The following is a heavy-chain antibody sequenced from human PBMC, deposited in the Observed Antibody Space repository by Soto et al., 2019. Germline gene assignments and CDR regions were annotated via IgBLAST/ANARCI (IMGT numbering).Heavy chain of an antibody. D-gene: IGHD3-22*01. CDR3: AKDYAPYYYDSSGYYGASFDY. CDR1: GFTFSSYA. Sequence: LRLSCAASGFTFSSYAMSWVRQAPGKGLEWVSAISGSGGSTYYADSVKGRFTISRDNSKNTLYLQMNSLRAEDAAVYYCAKDYAPYYYDSSGYYGASFDYWGQGTLVTVPS. V-gene: IGHV3-23*01. J-gene: IGHJ4*02. CDR2: ISGSGGST.